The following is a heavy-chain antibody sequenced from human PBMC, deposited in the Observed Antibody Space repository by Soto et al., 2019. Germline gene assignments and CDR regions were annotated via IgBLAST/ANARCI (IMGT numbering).Heavy chain of an antibody. D-gene: IGHD3-10*01. J-gene: IGHJ4*02. CDR1: GFSLSDLF. Sequence: EVQLVESGGDLVQPGGSLRLCYEVSGFSLSDLFIDWVRQAPGKGLEWVGRTKDKAYSYTTEYAASVKGRFTISRDDSRNSLFLQMSSLKTEDTAVYYCASIRGVFGYWGQGTLVTVSS. V-gene: IGHV3-72*01. CDR2: TKDKAYSYTT. CDR3: ASIRGVFGY.